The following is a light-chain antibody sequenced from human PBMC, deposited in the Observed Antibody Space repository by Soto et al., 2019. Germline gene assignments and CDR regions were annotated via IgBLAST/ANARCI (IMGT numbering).Light chain of an antibody. Sequence: IVLTKYPLTESLSPVERPTHSCRASQSVSGCVAWYQQKPGQAPRLLIYGASTRATGIPARFSGSGSGTEFTLTISSLQSEDFAVYYCQLYNNWPLAFGGGGKV. J-gene: IGKJ4*01. CDR1: QSVSGC. V-gene: IGKV3-15*01. CDR2: GAS. CDR3: QLYNNWPLA.